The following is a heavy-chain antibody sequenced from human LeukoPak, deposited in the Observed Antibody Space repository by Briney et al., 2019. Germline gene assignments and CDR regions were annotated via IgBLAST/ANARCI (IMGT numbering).Heavy chain of an antibody. D-gene: IGHD6-13*01. CDR2: INPNSGVT. CDR3: AREEAAAGQYYFDY. V-gene: IGHV1-2*02. CDR1: GYTFTGFY. J-gene: IGHJ4*02. Sequence: ASVKVSCKASGYTFTGFYIHWVRQAPGEGLEWMGWINPNSGVTNYAQKFQGRVTMTRDTSISTAYMELSRLRSDDTAVYYCAREEAAAGQYYFDYWGQGTLVTVSS.